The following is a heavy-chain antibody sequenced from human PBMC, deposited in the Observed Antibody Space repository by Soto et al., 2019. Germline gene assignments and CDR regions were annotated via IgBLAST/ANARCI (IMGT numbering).Heavy chain of an antibody. CDR1: GYTLTELS. D-gene: IGHD6-19*01. Sequence: ASVKVSCKVSGYTLTELSMHWVRQAPGKGLEWMGGFDPEDGETIYAQKLQGRVTMTTDTSTSTAYMELRSLRSDDTAVYYCARVGAVAGPGGGYYFDYWGQGTLVTVSS. CDR2: FDPEDGET. V-gene: IGHV1-24*01. J-gene: IGHJ4*02. CDR3: ARVGAVAGPGGGYYFDY.